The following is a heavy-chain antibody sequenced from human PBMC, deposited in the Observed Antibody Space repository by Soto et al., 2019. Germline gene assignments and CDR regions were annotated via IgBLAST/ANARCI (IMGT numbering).Heavy chain of an antibody. V-gene: IGHV4-59*01. J-gene: IGHJ4*02. CDR1: GGSISSYY. Sequence: QVQLQESGPGLVKPSETLSLTCTVSGGSISSYYWSWIRQPPGKGLEWIGYIYYSGSTNYNPSLKSRVTISVDTSKNQFSLKLSSVTAADTAVYYCARGRGYSYGNGVGYWGQGTLVTVSS. D-gene: IGHD5-18*01. CDR3: ARGRGYSYGNGVGY. CDR2: IYYSGST.